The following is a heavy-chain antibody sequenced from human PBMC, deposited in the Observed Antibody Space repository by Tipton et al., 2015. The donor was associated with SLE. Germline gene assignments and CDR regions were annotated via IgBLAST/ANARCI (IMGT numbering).Heavy chain of an antibody. D-gene: IGHD5-12*01. CDR1: GGSISSYF. Sequence: VKPSETLSLTCTVSGGSISSYFWSWIRQPPGKGLEWIGYISYSGSTNYNPSLKSRVTISVDTSKNQFSLKLSSVTVADTAVYYCVRVEGAYDQYYFDSWGQGTLVTVSS. CDR3: VRVEGAYDQYYFDS. CDR2: ISYSGST. J-gene: IGHJ4*02. V-gene: IGHV4-59*01.